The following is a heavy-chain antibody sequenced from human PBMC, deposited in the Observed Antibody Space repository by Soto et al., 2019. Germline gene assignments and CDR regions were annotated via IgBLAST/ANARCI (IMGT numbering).Heavy chain of an antibody. J-gene: IGHJ5*02. CDR2: INPNSGGT. D-gene: IGHD6-13*01. CDR1: GYTFTGYY. V-gene: IGHV1-2*02. CDR3: ARSTARIASAGTPWGS. Sequence: QVQLVQSGAEVKKPGASVKVSCKASGYTFTGYYMHWVRQAPGQGLEGMGWINPNSGGTNYAQKFQGKVTMTRDTSTSTAYMELSRLRSDDTAVYYCARSTARIASAGTPWGSWGQGTLFTVSS.